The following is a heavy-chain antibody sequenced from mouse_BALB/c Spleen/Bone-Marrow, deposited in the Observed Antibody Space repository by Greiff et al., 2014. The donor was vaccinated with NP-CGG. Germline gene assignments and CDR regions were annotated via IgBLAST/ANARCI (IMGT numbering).Heavy chain of an antibody. V-gene: IGHV5-6*01. D-gene: IGHD1-1*01. CDR1: GFSFSGYG. J-gene: IGHJ3*01. CDR2: IGVGGTYT. CDR3: ARPFTTVVATVFAY. Sequence: DVHLVESGGDLVKPGGSLKLSCAASGFSFSGYGMSWVRQTPDKRLEWVATIGVGGTYTYYPDSVKGRFTISRDNAKNTLYLRMSSLKSEDTAMYYCARPFTTVVATVFAYWDQGTLVTVSA.